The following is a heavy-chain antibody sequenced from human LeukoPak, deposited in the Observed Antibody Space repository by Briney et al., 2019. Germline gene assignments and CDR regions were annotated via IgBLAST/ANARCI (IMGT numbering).Heavy chain of an antibody. CDR2: INPNSGGT. Sequence: GASVKVSCKASGYTFTGYYMHWVRQAPGQGLEWMGLINPNSGGTNYAQKFQGRVTMTRDTSISTAYMELSRLRSDDTAVYYCARTYDILTGYSYFDCWGQGTLVTVSS. J-gene: IGHJ4*02. CDR1: GYTFTGYY. D-gene: IGHD3-9*01. CDR3: ARTYDILTGYSYFDC. V-gene: IGHV1-2*02.